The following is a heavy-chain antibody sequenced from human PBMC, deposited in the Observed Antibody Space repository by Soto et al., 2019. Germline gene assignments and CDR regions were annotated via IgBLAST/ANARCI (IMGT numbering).Heavy chain of an antibody. CDR2: ISAYNGNT. V-gene: IGHV1-18*04. Sequence: QVQLVQAGAEVKKPGASVKVSCKASGYTFTSYGISWVRQAPGQGREWMGWISAYNGNTNYAQKLQGRVTRTTDTSTSTAYRELRSLRSDDTAVYYCARDRDPTGTYGGYWGQGTLVTGSS. D-gene: IGHD1-26*01. CDR3: ARDRDPTGTYGGY. CDR1: GYTFTSYG. J-gene: IGHJ4*02.